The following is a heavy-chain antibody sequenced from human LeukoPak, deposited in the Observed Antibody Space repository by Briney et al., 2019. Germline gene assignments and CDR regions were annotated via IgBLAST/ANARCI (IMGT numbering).Heavy chain of an antibody. Sequence: GGSLRLSCAASGFNFDDYGMSWVRQAPGKGLEWVSGINWNGGTTGYADSVKGRFTISRDNAKNTLYLQMDSLRAEDTALYYCARSDYHDRADAFDIWGQGTMVTVSS. V-gene: IGHV3-20*04. D-gene: IGHD3-22*01. CDR2: INWNGGTT. CDR3: ARSDYHDRADAFDI. J-gene: IGHJ3*02. CDR1: GFNFDDYG.